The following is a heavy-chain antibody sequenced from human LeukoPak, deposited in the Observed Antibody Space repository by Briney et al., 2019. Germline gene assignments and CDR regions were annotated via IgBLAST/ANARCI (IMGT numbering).Heavy chain of an antibody. CDR3: ASFSAGLG. D-gene: IGHD3-16*01. Sequence: SETLSLTCTVSGYSISSGYYWGWIRQPPGKGLEWIGSIYYSGSTYYNPSLKSRVTISVDTSKNQFSLKLGSVTAADTAVYYCASFSAGLGWGQGTLVTVSS. CDR2: IYYSGST. V-gene: IGHV4-38-2*02. J-gene: IGHJ4*02. CDR1: GYSISSGYY.